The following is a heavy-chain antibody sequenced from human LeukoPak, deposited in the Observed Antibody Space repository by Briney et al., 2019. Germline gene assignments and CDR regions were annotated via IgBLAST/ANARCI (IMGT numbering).Heavy chain of an antibody. CDR2: ISGGGGNT. V-gene: IGHV3-21*01. D-gene: IGHD1-1*01. CDR3: ARVSRPTGTTYGAFDI. CDR1: GFTFTSSA. J-gene: IGHJ3*02. Sequence: GGSLRLSCAASGFTFTSSAMNWVRQAPEKGLEWVSAISGGGGNTNYADSVKGRFTISRDNAKNSLYLQMNSLRAEDTAVYYCARVSRPTGTTYGAFDIWGQGTMVTVSS.